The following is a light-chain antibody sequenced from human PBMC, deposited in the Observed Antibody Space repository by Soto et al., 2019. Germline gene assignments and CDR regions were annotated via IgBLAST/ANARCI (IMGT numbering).Light chain of an antibody. Sequence: QAVVTQEPSLTVSPGGTVTLTCGSRTGVVTSGHYPYWFQQKPGQAPKTLIYETSNKHSWTPARFSGSLLGGKAALTLSGAQPEDEAEYYCLLSYSGPRVFGGGTKLTVL. V-gene: IGLV7-46*01. J-gene: IGLJ2*01. CDR3: LLSYSGPRV. CDR2: ETS. CDR1: TGVVTSGHY.